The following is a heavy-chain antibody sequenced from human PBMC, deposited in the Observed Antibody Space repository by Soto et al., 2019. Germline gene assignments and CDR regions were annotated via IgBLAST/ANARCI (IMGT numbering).Heavy chain of an antibody. J-gene: IGHJ5*02. Sequence: QAQLVQSGAELKKPGASVKVSCRASGYTFTSYGITWVRQAPGQDLEWMGWISAYNGDTNYAQRLQGRVTMTTDTSTSTVYMELKSLKSDDTAVYYCARDQEYSTSGLYWFDLWGQGTLVTVSS. CDR1: GYTFTSYG. D-gene: IGHD6-6*01. V-gene: IGHV1-18*04. CDR2: ISAYNGDT. CDR3: ARDQEYSTSGLYWFDL.